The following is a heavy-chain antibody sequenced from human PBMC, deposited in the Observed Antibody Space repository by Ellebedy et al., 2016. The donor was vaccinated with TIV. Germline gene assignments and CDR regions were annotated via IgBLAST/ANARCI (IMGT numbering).Heavy chain of an antibody. CDR3: ARLSEGWFDP. V-gene: IGHV4-4*07. CDR2: IYTSGST. Sequence: GSLRLXCTVSGGSISSYYWSWIRQPAGKGLECIGRIYTSGSTNYNPSLKSRVTMSVDTSNNQFSLKMSSVTAADTAVYYCARLSEGWFDPWGQGTLVTVSS. CDR1: GGSISSYY. J-gene: IGHJ5*02. D-gene: IGHD1-26*01.